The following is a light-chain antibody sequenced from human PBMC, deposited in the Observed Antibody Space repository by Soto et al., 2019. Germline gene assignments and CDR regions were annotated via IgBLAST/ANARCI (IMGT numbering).Light chain of an antibody. J-gene: IGKJ2*01. Sequence: DIQMTQSPSTLSASVGERVTITCRASQSFGRWLAWYQQKPGKAPELLIYKTSTLERGVPSRFSGSGSGTEFTLTISSLQPDDFATYYCQEYKTGPGYNFGQGTRLEIK. CDR3: QEYKTGPGYN. V-gene: IGKV1-5*03. CDR1: QSFGRW. CDR2: KTS.